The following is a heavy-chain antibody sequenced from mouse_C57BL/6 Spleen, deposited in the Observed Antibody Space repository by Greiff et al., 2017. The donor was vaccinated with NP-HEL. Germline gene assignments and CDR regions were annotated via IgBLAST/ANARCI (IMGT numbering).Heavy chain of an antibody. D-gene: IGHD3-2*02. CDR2: IDPSDSYT. V-gene: IGHV1-69*01. CDR1: GYTFTSYW. Sequence: QVQLQQPGAELVMPGASVKLSCKASGYTFTSYWMHWVKQRPGQGLEWIGEIDPSDSYTTYNQKFKGKSTLTVDKSSSTAYMQLSSLTSEDSAVYYCARRGQLRPDYWGQGTTLTVSS. CDR3: ARRGQLRPDY. J-gene: IGHJ2*01.